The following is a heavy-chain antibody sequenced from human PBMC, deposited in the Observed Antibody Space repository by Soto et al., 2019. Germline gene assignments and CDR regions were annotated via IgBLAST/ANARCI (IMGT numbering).Heavy chain of an antibody. J-gene: IGHJ6*02. V-gene: IGHV3-74*01. CDR1: GFTFSSYA. CDR2: VDSDGSST. Sequence: GGALRLSCAASGFTFSSYAMHWVRQAPGKGLVWVSRVDSDGSSTTYADSVKGRFTTSRDNAKNTLYLQMSSLRVEDTAVYYCARGRPYGMDVWGQGTTVTVSS. CDR3: ARGRPYGMDV.